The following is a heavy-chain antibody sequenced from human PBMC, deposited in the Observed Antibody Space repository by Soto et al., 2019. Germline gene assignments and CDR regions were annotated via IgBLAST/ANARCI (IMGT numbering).Heavy chain of an antibody. CDR2: IYSGGST. V-gene: IGHV3-53*01. CDR3: ARDRSGSFYYFDY. Sequence: GGSLRLSCGASGFTVSSNYMSWVRQAPGKGLEWVSVIYSGGSTYYADSVKGRFTISRDNSKNTQYLQMNSLRAEDTAVYYCARDRSGSFYYFDYWGQGTLVTVSS. CDR1: GFTVSSNY. D-gene: IGHD1-26*01. J-gene: IGHJ4*02.